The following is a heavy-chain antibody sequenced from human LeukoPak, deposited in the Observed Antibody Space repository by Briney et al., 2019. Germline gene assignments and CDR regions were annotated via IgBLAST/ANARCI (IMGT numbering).Heavy chain of an antibody. CDR2: IIPILGIA. J-gene: IGHJ2*01. Sequence: SVKVSCKASGGTFSSYAISWVRQAPGQGLEWMGRIIPILGIANYAQRFQGRVTITADESTSTAYMELSSLRSEDTAVYYCARDKREGKGYYDSSGYGRYFDLWGRGTLVTVSS. CDR1: GGTFSSYA. V-gene: IGHV1-69*04. CDR3: ARDKREGKGYYDSSGYGRYFDL. D-gene: IGHD3-22*01.